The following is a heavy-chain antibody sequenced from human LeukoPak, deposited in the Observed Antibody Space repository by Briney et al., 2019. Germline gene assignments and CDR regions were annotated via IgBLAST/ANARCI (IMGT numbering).Heavy chain of an antibody. D-gene: IGHD3-3*01. CDR2: IIPIFGTA. CDR1: GGTFSSYA. CDR3: ARESRVTIFGVVIEVPFDY. Sequence: SVKVSCKASGGTFSSYAISWVRQAPGQGLEWMGGIIPIFGTANYAQKFQGRVTITTDESTSTAYMELSSLRSEDTAVYYCARESRVTIFGVVIEVPFDYWGQGTLVTVSS. V-gene: IGHV1-69*05. J-gene: IGHJ4*02.